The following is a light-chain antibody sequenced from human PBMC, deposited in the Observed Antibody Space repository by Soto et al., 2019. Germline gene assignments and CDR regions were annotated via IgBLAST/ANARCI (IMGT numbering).Light chain of an antibody. CDR1: SSNIGAGYD. CDR3: QSYDTSLSVV. V-gene: IGLV1-40*01. J-gene: IGLJ2*01. Sequence: QSVLTQPPSVSGAPGQRVTISCTGSSSNIGAGYDVHWYQQLPGVAPKLLIYANSDRPSGVPDRFSGSQSGTSASLAITGLQAEDEADYYCQSYDTSLSVVFGGGTKLTVL. CDR2: ANS.